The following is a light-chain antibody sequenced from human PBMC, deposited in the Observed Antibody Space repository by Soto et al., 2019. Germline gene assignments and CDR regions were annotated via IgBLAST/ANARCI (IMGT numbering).Light chain of an antibody. J-gene: IGLJ1*01. V-gene: IGLV2-14*01. CDR1: SSDVGGYNY. CDR3: SSYTSSSTLV. CDR2: EVS. Sequence: QSVLTQPASVSGSPGQSITISCTGTSSDVGGYNYVSWYQQHPGKAPKLMIYEVSKRPSGVSNRFSGSKSGNTASLTISGPQAEDEADYYCSSYTSSSTLVFGTGTKVTVL.